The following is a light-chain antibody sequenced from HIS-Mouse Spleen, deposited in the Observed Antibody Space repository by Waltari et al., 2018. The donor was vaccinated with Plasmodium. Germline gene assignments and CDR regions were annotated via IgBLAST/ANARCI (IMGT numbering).Light chain of an antibody. CDR3: QQYNNWSFT. CDR1: QSVSSN. J-gene: IGKJ3*01. V-gene: IGKV3-15*01. Sequence: EIVMTQSPATLSVSPGDRATLSCRASQSVSSNLAWYQQKPGQAPRLLIYVASTRATGIPARFSGSGSGTEFTLTISSLQSEDFAVYYCQQYNNWSFTFGPGTKVDIK. CDR2: VAS.